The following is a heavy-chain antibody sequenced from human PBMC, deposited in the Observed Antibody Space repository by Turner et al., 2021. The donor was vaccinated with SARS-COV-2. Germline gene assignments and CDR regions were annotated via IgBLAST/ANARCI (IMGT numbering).Heavy chain of an antibody. J-gene: IGHJ4*02. V-gene: IGHV4-34*01. Sequence: QVQLQQGGAGLLKPSETLSLTCAVYGGSFSGYFWTWIRQPPGKGLEWIGEINHNGSTNYNPAIKSRVTISVDTSKNQFSLKLSSVTAADTAVYYCARGQGWLQPPFGYWGQGTLVTVSS. CDR3: ARGQGWLQPPFGY. D-gene: IGHD3-3*01. CDR2: INHNGST. CDR1: GGSFSGYF.